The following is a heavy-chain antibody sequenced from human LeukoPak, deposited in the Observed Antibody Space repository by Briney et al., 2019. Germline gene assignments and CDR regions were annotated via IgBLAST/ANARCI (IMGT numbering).Heavy chain of an antibody. V-gene: IGHV3-23*01. CDR1: GFTFSSHA. Sequence: GGSLRLCCAASGFTFSSHAMNWVRQASGKGLEWVSGLGGSGGSTYYADSVRGRFTISRDDSKNTLYLQMNSLRAEDTAVYYCARGYDSSGYYFDYWGQGTLVTVSS. CDR3: ARGYDSSGYYFDY. J-gene: IGHJ4*02. D-gene: IGHD3-22*01. CDR2: LGGSGGST.